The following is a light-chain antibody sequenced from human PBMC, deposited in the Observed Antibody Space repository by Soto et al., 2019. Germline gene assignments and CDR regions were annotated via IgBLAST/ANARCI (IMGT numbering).Light chain of an antibody. CDR1: QSVSSN. CDR3: QQCNDWPWT. CDR2: GAS. V-gene: IGKV3-15*01. Sequence: ELVMTQSPATLSVSPGARATLSCRASQSVSSNVVWYQHTPGQAPRLLIYGASTRATGIPARCSGSGSGTEITLTTSSLQFEDFAVYYCQQCNDWPWTVGQGTKVEI. J-gene: IGKJ1*01.